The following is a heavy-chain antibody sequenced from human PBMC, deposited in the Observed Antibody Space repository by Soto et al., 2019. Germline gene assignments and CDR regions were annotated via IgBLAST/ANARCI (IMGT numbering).Heavy chain of an antibody. Sequence: SDTLSLTCAVYGGSFSGYYWSWIRQPPGKGLEWIGEINHSGSTNYNPSLKSRVTISVDTSKNQFSLKLSSVTAADTAVYYCARGSKAAMVTGDSDFDYRGQGTLVTVSS. CDR2: INHSGST. CDR3: ARGSKAAMVTGDSDFDY. V-gene: IGHV4-34*01. J-gene: IGHJ4*02. D-gene: IGHD5-18*01. CDR1: GGSFSGYY.